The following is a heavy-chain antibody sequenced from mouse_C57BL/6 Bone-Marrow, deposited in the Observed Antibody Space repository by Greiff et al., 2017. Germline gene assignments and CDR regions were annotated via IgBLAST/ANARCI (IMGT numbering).Heavy chain of an antibody. CDR2: IDPENGDT. CDR1: GFNIKDDY. D-gene: IGHD2-1*01. J-gene: IGHJ2*01. V-gene: IGHV14-4*01. Sequence: EVQLQQSGAELVRPGASVKLSCTASGFNIKDDYMHWVKQRPEQGLEWIGWIDPENGDTEYASKFQGTATITADTYSNTAYLQLSSLTSEDTAVYYCTGGGGNLDYWGQGTTLTVSS. CDR3: TGGGGNLDY.